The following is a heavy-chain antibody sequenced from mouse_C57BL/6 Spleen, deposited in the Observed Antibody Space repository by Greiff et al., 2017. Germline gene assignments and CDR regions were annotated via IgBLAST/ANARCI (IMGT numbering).Heavy chain of an antibody. CDR2: INPYNGGT. J-gene: IGHJ3*01. CDR3: ARGWDSSGYAWFAY. CDR1: GYTFTDYY. D-gene: IGHD3-2*02. Sequence: VQLKQSGPVLVKPGASVKMSCKASGYTFTDYYMNWVKQSHGKSLEWIGVINPYNGGTSYNQKFKGKATLTVDKSSSTAYMELNSLTSEDSAVYYCARGWDSSGYAWFAYWGQGTLVTVSA. V-gene: IGHV1-19*01.